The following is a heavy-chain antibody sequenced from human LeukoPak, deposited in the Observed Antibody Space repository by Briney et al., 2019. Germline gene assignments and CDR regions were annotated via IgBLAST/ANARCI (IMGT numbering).Heavy chain of an antibody. CDR2: INPNSGGT. CDR3: AQGYDFWSGYLDY. D-gene: IGHD3-3*01. Sequence: ASVKVSCKASGYTFTGYYMHWVRQAPGQGLEWMGWINPNSGGTNYAQKFQGRVTMTRGTSISTAYMELSRLRSDDTAVYYCAQGYDFWSGYLDYWGQGTLVTVSS. J-gene: IGHJ4*02. V-gene: IGHV1-2*02. CDR1: GYTFTGYY.